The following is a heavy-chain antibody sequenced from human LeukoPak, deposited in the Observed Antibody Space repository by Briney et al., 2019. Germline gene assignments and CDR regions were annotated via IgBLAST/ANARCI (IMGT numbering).Heavy chain of an antibody. D-gene: IGHD3-10*01. V-gene: IGHV4-31*03. Sequence: PSETLSLTCTVSGGSISSGGYYWSWIRQHPRKGLEWIGYIYYSGSTYYNPSLKSRVTISVDTSKSQFSLKLSSVTAADTAVYYCANYGSGSYRFDPWGQGTLVTVSS. CDR3: ANYGSGSYRFDP. CDR2: IYYSGST. J-gene: IGHJ5*02. CDR1: GGSISSGGYY.